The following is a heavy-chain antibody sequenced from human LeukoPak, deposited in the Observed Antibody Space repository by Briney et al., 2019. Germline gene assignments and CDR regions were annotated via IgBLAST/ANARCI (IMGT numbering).Heavy chain of an antibody. CDR3: ATGPTYCSGGSCYSVYYGMDV. V-gene: IGHV3-66*01. CDR1: GFTVSSNY. D-gene: IGHD2-15*01. J-gene: IGHJ6*02. CDR2: IYSGGST. Sequence: GGSLRLSCAASGFTVSSNYMSWVRQAPGKGLEWVSVIYSGGSTYYADSVKGRFTISRDNSKNTRYLQMNSLRAEDTAVYYCATGPTYCSGGSCYSVYYGMDVWGQGTTVTVSS.